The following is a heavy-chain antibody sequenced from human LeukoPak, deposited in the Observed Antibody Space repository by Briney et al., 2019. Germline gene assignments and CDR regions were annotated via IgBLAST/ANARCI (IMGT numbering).Heavy chain of an antibody. V-gene: IGHV4-31*03. D-gene: IGHD3-10*01. CDR1: GGSISSGGYY. CDR2: IYYSGST. Sequence: PSQTLSLTCTVSGGSISSGGYYWSWIRQHPGKGLEWIGYIYYSGSTYYNPSLKSRVTISVDTSKNQFSLKLSSVTAADTAVYYCASSPDYYGSGSYAPEPFDYWGQGTLVTVSS. J-gene: IGHJ4*02. CDR3: ASSPDYYGSGSYAPEPFDY.